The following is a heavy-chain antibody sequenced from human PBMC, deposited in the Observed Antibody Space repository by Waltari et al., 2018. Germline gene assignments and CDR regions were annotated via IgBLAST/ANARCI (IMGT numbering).Heavy chain of an antibody. J-gene: IGHJ2*01. Sequence: QVQLVQSGAEVTKPGASVQVSCKASGYTFTGHYMHSVRQAHGQGLEWMGWINPKSGDTRYLEKFQGRVTMTRDTSITTAYMELSRLRSDDTAIYYCAKDGYIGHDQSWYFDLWGRGTLVTVSS. CDR1: GYTFTGHY. CDR2: INPKSGDT. V-gene: IGHV1-2*02. CDR3: AKDGYIGHDQSWYFDL. D-gene: IGHD5-12*01.